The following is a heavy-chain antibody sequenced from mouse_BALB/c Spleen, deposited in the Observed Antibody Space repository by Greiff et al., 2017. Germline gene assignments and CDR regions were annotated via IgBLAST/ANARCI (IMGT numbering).Heavy chain of an antibody. J-gene: IGHJ1*01. Sequence: QVQLQQSGPGLVQPSQSLSITCTVSGFSLTSYGVHWVRQSPGKGLEWLGVIWSGGSTDYNAAFISRLSISKDNSTSQVFFKMNSLQADDTAIYSCARDEAISVVGYGDVWGEGTTVTVSS. D-gene: IGHD1-1*01. CDR3: ARDEAISVVGYGDV. CDR2: IWSGGST. CDR1: GFSLTSYG. V-gene: IGHV2-4-1*01.